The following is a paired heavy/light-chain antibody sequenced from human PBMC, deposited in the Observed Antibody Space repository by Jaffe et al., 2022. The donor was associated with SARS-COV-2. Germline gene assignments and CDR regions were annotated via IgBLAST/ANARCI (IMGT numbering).Heavy chain of an antibody. CDR3: ARRLTTNGGPFDY. CDR2: LSDSGGYT. Sequence: EVLLLESGGGLVQPGGSLRLSCAASGFTFSSYAMSWVRQAPGKGLEWVSALSDSGGYTYHADSVKGRFTISRDNSKNTLYLQMNSLRAEDTAVYYCARRLTTNGGPFDYWGQGRLVTVSS. CDR1: GFTFSSYA. D-gene: IGHD2-8*01. J-gene: IGHJ4*02. V-gene: IGHV3-23*01.
Light chain of an antibody. Sequence: VMTQSPATLSVSPGERATLSCRASQSVKSNLAWYQQKPGQAPRLLIYGASTRATGIPARFSGSGSGTEFTLTISSLQPEDFAVYYCQQYNNWPLTFGGGTKVEIK. J-gene: IGKJ4*01. CDR3: QQYNNWPLT. V-gene: IGKV3-15*01. CDR1: QSVKSN. CDR2: GAS.